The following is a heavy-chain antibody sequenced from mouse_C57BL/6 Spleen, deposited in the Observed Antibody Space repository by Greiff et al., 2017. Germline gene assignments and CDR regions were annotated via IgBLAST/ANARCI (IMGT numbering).Heavy chain of an antibody. V-gene: IGHV5-9-1*02. CDR2: ISSGGDYI. CDR3: TRDIGWLLPTYAMDY. Sequence: EVQVVESGEGLVKPGGSLKLSCAASGFTFSSYAMSWVRQTPEKRLEWVAYISSGGDYIYYADTVKGRFTISRDNARNTLYLQMSSLKSEDTAMYYCTRDIGWLLPTYAMDYWGQGTSVTVSS. D-gene: IGHD2-3*01. J-gene: IGHJ4*01. CDR1: GFTFSSYA.